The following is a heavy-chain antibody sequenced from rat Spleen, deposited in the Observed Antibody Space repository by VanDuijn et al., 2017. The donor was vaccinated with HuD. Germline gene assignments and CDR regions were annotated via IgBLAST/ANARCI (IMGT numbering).Heavy chain of an antibody. J-gene: IGHJ3*01. V-gene: IGHV2S63*01. CDR1: GFSLTDYS. CDR2: MWSGGST. Sequence: EVQLKESGPGLVQPSQTLSLTCTVSGFSLTDYSVHWVRQPPGKGLEWMGVMWSGGSTAYNSALKSRLSISRDNLKSQVFLKMNSLQTADTAMYYCTRDYGTYYYGFAYWGQGTLVTVSS. CDR3: TRDYGTYYYGFAY. D-gene: IGHD1-12*02.